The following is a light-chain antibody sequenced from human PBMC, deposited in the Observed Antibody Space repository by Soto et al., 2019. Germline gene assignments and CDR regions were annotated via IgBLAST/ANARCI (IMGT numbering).Light chain of an antibody. CDR2: DVS. CDR3: SSYTSSSTPYV. CDR1: SSDVGGFDY. Sequence: QSALTQPASVSGSPGQSITISCTGPSSDVGGFDYVSWYQHHPGKAPKLMIHDVSNRPSGVSNRFSGSKSGNTASLTISGLQAEDEADYYCSSYTSSSTPYVFGTGTKLTVL. J-gene: IGLJ1*01. V-gene: IGLV2-14*03.